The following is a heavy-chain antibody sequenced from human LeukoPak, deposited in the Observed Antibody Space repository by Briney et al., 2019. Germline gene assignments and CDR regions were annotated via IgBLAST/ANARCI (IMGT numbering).Heavy chain of an antibody. CDR3: ARDSGSYYYFDY. D-gene: IGHD1-26*01. J-gene: IGHJ4*02. Sequence: EASVKVSCKASGYTFTSYYMHWVRQAPGQGLEWMGIINPSGGSTSYAQKFQGRATMTRDMSTSTVYMELSSLRSEDTAVYYCARDSGSYYYFDYWGQGTLVTVSS. CDR1: GYTFTSYY. V-gene: IGHV1-46*01. CDR2: INPSGGST.